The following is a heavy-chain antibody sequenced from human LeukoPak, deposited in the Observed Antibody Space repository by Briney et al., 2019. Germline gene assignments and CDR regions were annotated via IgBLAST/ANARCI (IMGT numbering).Heavy chain of an antibody. CDR1: GGSISSYY. Sequence: SETLSLTCTVSGGSISSYYWSWIRQPPAKGLKWVGYIYYSGSTSYSPSLRSRVTISVDTSKNQFSLKLSSVTAADTAVYYCARRPRRWLQSFDYWGQGTLVTVSS. CDR2: IYYSGST. J-gene: IGHJ4*02. D-gene: IGHD5-24*01. CDR3: ARRPRRWLQSFDY. V-gene: IGHV4-59*08.